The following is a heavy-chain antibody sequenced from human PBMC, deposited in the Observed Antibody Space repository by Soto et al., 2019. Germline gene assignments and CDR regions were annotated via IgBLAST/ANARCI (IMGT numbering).Heavy chain of an antibody. CDR1: GASVSTAY. J-gene: IGHJ4*02. CDR2: IHASGTT. D-gene: IGHD3-22*01. CDR3: ARLGGYNSVGYYHLWDS. V-gene: IGHV4-4*07. Sequence: QVQLQESGPGLVKPSETLSLTCTVSGASVSTAYWNWVRQAAGNRLEWIGRIHASGTTNYNPSLSRRVTMSVDTAKNQFSLKVTSVTAADTAVYYCARLGGYNSVGYYHLWDSWGQGTLVTVSS.